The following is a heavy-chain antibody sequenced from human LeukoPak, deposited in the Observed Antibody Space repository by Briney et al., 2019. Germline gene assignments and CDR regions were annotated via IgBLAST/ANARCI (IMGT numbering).Heavy chain of an antibody. V-gene: IGHV3-21*01. CDR1: GFTFSSYS. CDR3: ARDSRGYGSGSSTYYFDY. CDR2: ISSSSSYI. D-gene: IGHD3-10*01. Sequence: PGGSLRLSCAASGFTFSSYSMNWVRQAPGKGLEWVSSISSSSSYIYYADSVKGRFTIPRDNAKNSLYLQMNSLRAEDTAVYYCARDSRGYGSGSSTYYFDYWGQGTLVTVSP. J-gene: IGHJ4*02.